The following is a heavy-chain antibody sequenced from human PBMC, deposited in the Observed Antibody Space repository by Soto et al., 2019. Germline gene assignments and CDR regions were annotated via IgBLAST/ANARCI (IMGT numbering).Heavy chain of an antibody. Sequence: EVQLLESGGGLVQPGGSLRLSCAASGFTFSSYAMSWVRQAPGKGLEWVSAISGSGGSTYYADSVKGRFTISRDNSKNTLYLQMNSLRAEDTAVYYCAKSSYYDSSGYLNYWYFDLWGRGTLVTVSS. V-gene: IGHV3-23*01. J-gene: IGHJ2*01. CDR1: GFTFSSYA. CDR2: ISGSGGST. CDR3: AKSSYYDSSGYLNYWYFDL. D-gene: IGHD3-22*01.